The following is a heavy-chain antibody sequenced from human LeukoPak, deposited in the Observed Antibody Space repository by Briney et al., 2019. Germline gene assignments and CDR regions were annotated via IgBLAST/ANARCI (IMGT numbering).Heavy chain of an antibody. V-gene: IGHV1-18*01. CDR3: ARDSRFITTHIVVVTAGGG. CDR2: ISAYNGNT. Sequence: GASVKVSCKASGYTFTSYGISWVRQAPGQGLEWMGWISAYNGNTNYAQKLQGRVTMTTDTSTSTAYMELRSLRSDDTAVYYCARDSRFITTHIVVVTAGGGRGQGTLVTVSS. J-gene: IGHJ4*02. D-gene: IGHD2-21*02. CDR1: GYTFTSYG.